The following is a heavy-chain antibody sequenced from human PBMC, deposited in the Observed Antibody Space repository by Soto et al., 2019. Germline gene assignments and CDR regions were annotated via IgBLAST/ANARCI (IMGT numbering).Heavy chain of an antibody. J-gene: IGHJ3*02. CDR3: ARKYGGKLSGAFDI. D-gene: IGHD2-15*01. CDR1: GFTFSSYW. Sequence: GGSLRLSCAASGFTFSSYWMSWVRQAPGKGLEWVANIKQDGSEKYYVDSVKGRFTISRDNAKNSLYLQMNSLRAEDTAVYYCARKYGGKLSGAFDIWGQGTMVTVSS. V-gene: IGHV3-7*05. CDR2: IKQDGSEK.